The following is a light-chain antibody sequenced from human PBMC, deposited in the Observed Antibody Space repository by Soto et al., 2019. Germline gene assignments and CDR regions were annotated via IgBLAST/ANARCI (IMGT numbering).Light chain of an antibody. CDR2: DAS. Sequence: DIQLTQSPSTLSASVEDRVTITCRASQSISSWLAWYQQKPGKAPKLLIYDASSLESGVPSRFSGSGSGTEFTLTISSLQPDDFATYYCQQYKSYSWTFGQGTKV. J-gene: IGKJ1*01. CDR1: QSISSW. V-gene: IGKV1-5*01. CDR3: QQYKSYSWT.